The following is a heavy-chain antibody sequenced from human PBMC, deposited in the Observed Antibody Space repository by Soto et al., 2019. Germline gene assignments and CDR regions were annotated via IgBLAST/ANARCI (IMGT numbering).Heavy chain of an antibody. CDR1: GFTFGDYA. V-gene: IGHV3-49*03. Sequence: PGGSLRLSCTASGFTFGDYAMSWFRQAPGKGLEWVGFIRSKAYGGTTEYAASVKGRFTISRDDSKSIAYLQMNSLETEDTAVYYCTRDPNAITIFGVVIIMDAFDIWGQGTMVTVSS. J-gene: IGHJ3*02. CDR2: IRSKAYGGTT. CDR3: TRDPNAITIFGVVIIMDAFDI. D-gene: IGHD3-3*01.